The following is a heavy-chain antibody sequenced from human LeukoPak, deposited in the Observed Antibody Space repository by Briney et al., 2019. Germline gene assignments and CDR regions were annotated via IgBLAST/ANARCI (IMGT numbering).Heavy chain of an antibody. Sequence: SETLSLTCTVSGGSISSSGYYWGWVRQPPGKGLGWIASIYYSGSTYYNPSLQSRVTISVDTCKNQLSLKLSSLTAADTAVYYCARHEYSGSYYGLSWFDPWGKGTLVTVSS. J-gene: IGHJ5*02. CDR2: IYYSGST. D-gene: IGHD1-26*01. V-gene: IGHV4-39*01. CDR1: GGSISSSGYY. CDR3: ARHEYSGSYYGLSWFDP.